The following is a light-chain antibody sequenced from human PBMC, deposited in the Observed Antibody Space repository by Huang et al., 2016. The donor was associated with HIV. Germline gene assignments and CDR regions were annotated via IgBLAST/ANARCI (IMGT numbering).Light chain of an antibody. CDR2: AAI. CDR1: QNISRY. J-gene: IGKJ2*01. CDR3: QQSDRTPRT. Sequence: DIQLTQSPSSLSAFIGDRVIISCRASQNISRYLKWYQQKPGKDPKLLIYAAISLQGGVPSTFSGSGSGTDFTLTITNLQPEDSATYYCQQSDRTPRTFGQGTKLEIK. V-gene: IGKV1-39*01.